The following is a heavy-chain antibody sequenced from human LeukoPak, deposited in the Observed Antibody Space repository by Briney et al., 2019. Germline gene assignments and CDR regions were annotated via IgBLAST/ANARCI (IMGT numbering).Heavy chain of an antibody. Sequence: ASVKVSCKASGYTFTGYYMHWLRQAPGQGPEWMGWINPNSGGTNYAQKFQGRVTMTRDTSISTAYMELSRLRSDDTAVYYCARDSSTINNDFWSGYYWEVKHWGQGTLVTVSS. J-gene: IGHJ4*02. V-gene: IGHV1-2*02. CDR2: INPNSGGT. CDR3: ARDSSTINNDFWSGYYWEVKH. D-gene: IGHD3-3*01. CDR1: GYTFTGYY.